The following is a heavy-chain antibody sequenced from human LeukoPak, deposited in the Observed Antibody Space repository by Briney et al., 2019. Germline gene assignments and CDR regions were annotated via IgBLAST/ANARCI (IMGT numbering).Heavy chain of an antibody. D-gene: IGHD2-21*01. Sequence: SGTLSLTCAVSGVSISSGHWWSWVRQPPGKGLEWIGEIHHSGSTNYNPSLKSRVTISVDKSKNQFSLKLSSVTAADTAVYYCGRNGDYSLDYWGQGTLVTVSS. CDR1: GVSISSGHW. V-gene: IGHV4-4*02. J-gene: IGHJ4*02. CDR2: IHHSGST. CDR3: GRNGDYSLDY.